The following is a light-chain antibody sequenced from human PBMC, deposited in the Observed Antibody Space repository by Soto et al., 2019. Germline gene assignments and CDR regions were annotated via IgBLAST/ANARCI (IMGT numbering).Light chain of an antibody. Sequence: QSALTQPASVSGSPGQSITISCTGTSSDVGSYNLVSWYQQHPGKAPKLMIYEGSKRPSGVSNRFSGSKSGNTASLTISGXXAXXXXXYYCCSYAGSSTWVFGGGTKVTVL. V-gene: IGLV2-23*01. CDR1: SSDVGSYNL. CDR3: CSYAGSSTWV. J-gene: IGLJ3*02. CDR2: EGS.